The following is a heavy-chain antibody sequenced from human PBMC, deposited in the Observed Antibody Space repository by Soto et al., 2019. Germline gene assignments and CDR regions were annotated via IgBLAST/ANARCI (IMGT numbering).Heavy chain of an antibody. D-gene: IGHD5-12*01. Sequence: ASVKVSCKASGGTFNDYPITWVRQAPGEGLEWMGGSIPIFGTANYAQKFQGRVTISVDESTSTAYMELSSLRSEDTAVYYCARGRGYSGDDHYYYFDMDVWGQGTTVTVSS. CDR1: GGTFNDYP. CDR2: SIPIFGTA. CDR3: ARGRGYSGDDHYYYFDMDV. V-gene: IGHV1-69*13. J-gene: IGHJ6*02.